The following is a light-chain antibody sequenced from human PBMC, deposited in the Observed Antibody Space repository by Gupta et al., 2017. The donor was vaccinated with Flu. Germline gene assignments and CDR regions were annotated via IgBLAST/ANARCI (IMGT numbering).Light chain of an antibody. V-gene: IGKV3-11*01. J-gene: IGKJ3*01. Sequence: EIVLTQSPATLSLSPGERATLSCRASQSVTNFLAWYQQKPGQAPRLLIYDASNRAAGIPARFRGSGSGTDFTLTISSLEPEDFAVYYCQQRSDWPPVTFGPGTKVDIK. CDR2: DAS. CDR1: QSVTNF. CDR3: QQRSDWPPVT.